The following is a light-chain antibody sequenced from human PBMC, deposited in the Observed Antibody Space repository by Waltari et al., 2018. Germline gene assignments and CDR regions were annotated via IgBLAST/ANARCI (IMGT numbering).Light chain of an antibody. CDR2: AAS. CDR1: QSSSRY. J-gene: IGKJ1*01. Sequence: SCRASQSSSRYLAWYQQKPGQDPRLLIYAASSRATGIPDRFSGSGSGTDFSLTISRLEPEDFAVYYCQNHERLPAMFGQGTKVEIK. CDR3: QNHERLPAM. V-gene: IGKV3-20*01.